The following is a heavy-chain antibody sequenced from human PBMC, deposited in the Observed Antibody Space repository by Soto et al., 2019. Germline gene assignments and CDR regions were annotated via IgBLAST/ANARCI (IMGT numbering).Heavy chain of an antibody. CDR2: INSDGSST. V-gene: IGHV3-74*01. Sequence: EVQLVESGGGLVQPGGSLRLSCAASGFTFSSYWMHWVRQAPGKGLVWVSRINSDGSSTSYADSVKGRFTISRDNAKNTLYLQMNSLRAEDTAVYYCAREQVVVPAAISWFDPWGQGTLVTVSS. J-gene: IGHJ5*02. D-gene: IGHD2-2*01. CDR1: GFTFSSYW. CDR3: AREQVVVPAAISWFDP.